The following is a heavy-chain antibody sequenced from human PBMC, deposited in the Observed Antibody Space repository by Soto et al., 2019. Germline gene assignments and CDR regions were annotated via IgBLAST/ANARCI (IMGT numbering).Heavy chain of an antibody. D-gene: IGHD2-2*01. CDR3: ARDPCISTTCFHDY. Sequence: ASVKVSCKASGYTFTSYDINWVRQDTGQGLEWMGGIIPIFGTANYAQNFQGRVTITADGSTNTAYMDLSGLRAEDTAVYYCARDPCISTTCFHDYWGQGTLVTVSS. CDR2: IIPIFGTA. V-gene: IGHV1-69*13. CDR1: GYTFTSYD. J-gene: IGHJ4*02.